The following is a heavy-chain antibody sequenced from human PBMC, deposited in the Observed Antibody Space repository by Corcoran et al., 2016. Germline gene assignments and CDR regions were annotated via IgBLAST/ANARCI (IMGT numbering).Heavy chain of an antibody. V-gene: IGHV4-34*01. CDR3: ARGRRITMIVVGITPGAFDI. D-gene: IGHD3-22*01. CDR2: INHSGST. J-gene: IGHJ3*02. CDR1: GGSFSGYY. Sequence: QVQLQQWGAGLLKPSETLSLTCAVYGGSFSGYYWSWIRQPPGKGLEWIGEINHSGSTNYNPSLKSRVTISLDTSKNQFSLKLSPVTAADTAVYYCARGRRITMIVVGITPGAFDIWGQGTMVTLSS.